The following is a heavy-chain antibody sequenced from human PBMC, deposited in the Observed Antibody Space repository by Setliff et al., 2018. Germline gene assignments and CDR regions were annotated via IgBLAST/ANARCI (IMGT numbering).Heavy chain of an antibody. D-gene: IGHD3-16*01. CDR2: IKSDGRST. CDR1: GFPFSSYW. V-gene: IGHV3-74*01. J-gene: IGHJ4*02. Sequence: HPGGSLRLSCAASGFPFSSYWIHWVRQAPGQGLVWLSRIKSDGRSTNYADSVEGRFIISRDNAKSTLYLQMNGLRVEDTATYYCARGVFGAYYHDYWGQGTLVTVSS. CDR3: ARGVFGAYYHDY.